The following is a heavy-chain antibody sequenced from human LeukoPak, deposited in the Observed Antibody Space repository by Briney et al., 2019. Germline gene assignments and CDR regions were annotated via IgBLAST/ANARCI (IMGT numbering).Heavy chain of an antibody. CDR3: ARDFFSESNDAFDI. CDR1: GGSISRSSYY. Sequence: SETLSLTCSVSGGSISRSSYYWGWIRQPPGKGLEWIASIFYNGNTYYNPSLKSRVTISVDTSKNQFSLKLSSVTAADTAVYYCARDFFSESNDAFDIWGQGTMVTVSS. CDR2: IFYNGNT. J-gene: IGHJ3*02. D-gene: IGHD2/OR15-2a*01. V-gene: IGHV4-39*07.